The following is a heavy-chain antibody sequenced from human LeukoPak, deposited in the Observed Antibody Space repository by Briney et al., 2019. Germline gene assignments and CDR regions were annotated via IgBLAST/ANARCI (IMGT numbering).Heavy chain of an antibody. CDR1: GDPISGCY. CDR2: IYYTGST. J-gene: IGHJ4*02. D-gene: IGHD3-22*01. V-gene: IGHV4-59*13. Sequence: TSQTLSLTRTVSGDPISGCYWSWIRQPPGKGLDWIGNIYYTGSTSYNLSLKSRVTMSVDTAKNEFSLKLTSVTAADTAVYYCARYHSSGIEYWGQGNLVTVSS. CDR3: ARYHSSGIEY.